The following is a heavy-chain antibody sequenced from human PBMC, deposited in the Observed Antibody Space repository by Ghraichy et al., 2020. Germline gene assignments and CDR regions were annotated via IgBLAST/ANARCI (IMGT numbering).Heavy chain of an antibody. V-gene: IGHV3-23*01. CDR3: ARDGGASGSGDDY. CDR2: LSGSGEST. Sequence: ETLSLTCAASGFTFSRNAMSWVRQAPGKGLEWVSALSGSGESTYYADSVKGRFTISRDNANNLLHLQMNSLRAEDTAVYYCARDGGASGSGDDYWGQGTLVTVSS. J-gene: IGHJ4*02. D-gene: IGHD3-10*01. CDR1: GFTFSRNA.